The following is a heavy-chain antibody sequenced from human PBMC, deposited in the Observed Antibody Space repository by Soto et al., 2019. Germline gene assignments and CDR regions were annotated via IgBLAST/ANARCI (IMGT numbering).Heavy chain of an antibody. Sequence: EVHLLESGGGLVQPGGSLRLSYAASGFTFSSYSMSWVRQAPGKGLEWVSSINNNGGNTYYADSVKGRFTISRDNSKNTLYLQMNRLRAEDTALYYCAKTATMTIRDGFDYWGQGTLVTVSS. D-gene: IGHD4-17*01. CDR1: GFTFSSYS. V-gene: IGHV3-23*01. J-gene: IGHJ4*02. CDR3: AKTATMTIRDGFDY. CDR2: INNNGGNT.